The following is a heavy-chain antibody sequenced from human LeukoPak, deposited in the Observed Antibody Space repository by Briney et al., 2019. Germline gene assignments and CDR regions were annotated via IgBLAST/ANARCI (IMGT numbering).Heavy chain of an antibody. D-gene: IGHD3-10*01. Sequence: GGSLRLSCAASGFTVSSNYMSWVRQAPGKGLEWVSVIYSGGSTYYADSVKGRFSISRDNSKNTLYLQMNSLRPEDTAIYYCAKLFESGTYNNFFHYWGQGTLVTVFS. CDR1: GFTVSSNY. V-gene: IGHV3-53*01. CDR3: AKLFESGTYNNFFHY. J-gene: IGHJ4*02. CDR2: IYSGGST.